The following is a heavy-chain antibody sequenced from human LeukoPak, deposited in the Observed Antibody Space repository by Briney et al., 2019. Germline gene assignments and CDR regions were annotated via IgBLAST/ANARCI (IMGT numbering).Heavy chain of an antibody. CDR3: GREGSSRTIDY. J-gene: IGHJ4*02. D-gene: IGHD1/OR15-1a*01. CDR2: IWYDGSQR. Sequence: GGSLRLSCAASGFTFSSYGMHWVRQAPGKGLEWVAVIWYDGSQRYYADSVEGRFTISRDSSKNTLYLQMDSLRADDTAVYYCGREGSSRTIDYWGQGTLVTVSS. V-gene: IGHV3-33*01. CDR1: GFTFSSYG.